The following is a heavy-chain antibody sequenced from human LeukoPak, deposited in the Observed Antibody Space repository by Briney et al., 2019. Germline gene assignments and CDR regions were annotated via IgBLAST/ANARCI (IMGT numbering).Heavy chain of an antibody. V-gene: IGHV3-21*01. D-gene: IGHD4-11*01. J-gene: IGHJ4*02. CDR1: GFTFSSYS. CDR3: ARADQQYYFDY. CDR2: ISSSSSYI. Sequence: GGSLRLSCAASGFTFSSYSMNWVRQAPGKGLEWVSSISSSSSYIYYADSVKGRFTIYRDNAKNSLYLQMNSLRAEDTAVYYCARADQQYYFDYWGQGTLVTVSS.